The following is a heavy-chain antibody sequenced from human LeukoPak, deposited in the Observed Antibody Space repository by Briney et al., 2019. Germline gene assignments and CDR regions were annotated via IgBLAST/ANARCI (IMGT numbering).Heavy chain of an antibody. J-gene: IGHJ4*01. V-gene: IGHV3-9*01. D-gene: IGHD2-8*01. CDR2: ISWNSGSE. CDR3: AKDSRPDTYGIFDR. Sequence: GGSLRLSCAASGFSFDDYAMHWLRQAPGKGLQWVSGISWNSGSEGYADSGKGRFTISRDNAKNSLYLQMNSLRAEDTAFYYCAKDSRPDTYGIFDRWGHGTLATDSS. CDR1: GFSFDDYA.